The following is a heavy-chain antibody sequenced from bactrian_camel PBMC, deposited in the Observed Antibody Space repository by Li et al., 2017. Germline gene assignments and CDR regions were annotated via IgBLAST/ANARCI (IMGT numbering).Heavy chain of an antibody. Sequence: DVQLVESGGGSVQAGGSLTLSCEVSGYTVQTAYMAWFRQAPGKEREGVARIATGSGNTYYADSVKGRFTISPDHPKNTMYLQMNSLKPEDTATYYCAAVTGVLVSGRNCRPDRTDFRYLGQGTQVTVS. D-gene: IGHD1*01. V-gene: IGHV3S40*01. CDR1: GYTVQTAY. CDR2: IATGSGNT. CDR3: AAVTGVLVSGRNCRPDRTDFRY. J-gene: IGHJ6*01.